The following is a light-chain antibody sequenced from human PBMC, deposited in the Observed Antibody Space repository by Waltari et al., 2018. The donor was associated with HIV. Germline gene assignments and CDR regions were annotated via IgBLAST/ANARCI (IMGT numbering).Light chain of an antibody. CDR2: AAS. V-gene: IGKV1-9*01. CDR1: QGISSF. Sequence: DIQLTQSPSFLSASVGDRVTISCRASQGISSFLAWYQQEPGKAPKLLIYAASTLQGGVPSRCSGSGSGTEFTLPISSLQPEEFATYFCQQLNSYPLTFGPGTKVDIK. J-gene: IGKJ3*01. CDR3: QQLNSYPLT.